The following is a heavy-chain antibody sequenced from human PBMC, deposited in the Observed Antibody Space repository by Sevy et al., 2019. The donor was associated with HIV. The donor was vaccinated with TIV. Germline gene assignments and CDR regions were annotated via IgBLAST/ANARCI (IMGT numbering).Heavy chain of an antibody. Sequence: GGSLRLSCAASGFTFSSYWMSWVRQAPGKGLEWVANIKQDGSEKNYVDSVKGRFTITRDNAKNSLYLQMNSLRADDTAVYYCARDGVMGSYWGQGTLVTVSS. CDR2: IKQDGSEK. V-gene: IGHV3-7*01. D-gene: IGHD3-16*01. CDR1: GFTFSSYW. CDR3: ARDGVMGSY. J-gene: IGHJ4*02.